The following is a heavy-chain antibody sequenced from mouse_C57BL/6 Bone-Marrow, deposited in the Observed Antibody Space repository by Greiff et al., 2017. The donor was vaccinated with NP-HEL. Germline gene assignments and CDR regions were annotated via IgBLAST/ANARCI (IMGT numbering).Heavy chain of an antibody. J-gene: IGHJ3*01. D-gene: IGHD2-4*01. CDR3: ARRGDSYYDYDDFAY. CDR1: DSEVFPIAY. V-gene: IGHV15-2*01. CDR2: ILPSIGRT. Sequence: QVHVKQSGSELRSPGSSVKLSCKDFDSEVFPIAYMSWVRQKPGHGFEWIGGILPSIGRTIYGEKFEDKATLDADTLSNTADLELNSLTSEDSAIYYCARRGDSYYDYDDFAYWGQGTLVTVSA.